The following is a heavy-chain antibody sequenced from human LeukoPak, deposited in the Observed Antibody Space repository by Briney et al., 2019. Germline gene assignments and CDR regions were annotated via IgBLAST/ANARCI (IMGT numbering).Heavy chain of an antibody. J-gene: IGHJ4*02. Sequence: PSETLSLTCAVYGGSFSGYYWSWIRQPPGKGLEWIGEINHSGSTNYNPSLKSRVTISVDTSKNQFSLKLSSVTAADTAVYYCARVQSYYDFWGGYRYYFDYWGQGTLVTVSS. D-gene: IGHD3-3*01. CDR2: INHSGST. CDR3: ARVQSYYDFWGGYRYYFDY. CDR1: GGSFSGYY. V-gene: IGHV4-34*01.